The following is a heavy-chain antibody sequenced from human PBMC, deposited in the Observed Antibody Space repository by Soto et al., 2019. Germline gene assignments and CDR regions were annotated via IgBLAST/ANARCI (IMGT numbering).Heavy chain of an antibody. CDR1: GFTFSTYA. V-gene: IGHV3-23*01. CDR2: ISGSGGGT. CDR3: AKGGRIVATTYNLDV. Sequence: EVQLLESGGGLVQPGGSLRLSCGASGFTFSTYAMNWVRQAPGKGLEWVAAISGSGGGTYYADSVKGRFTISRDNSKNSLFLHMNSLRAEDRVVYFCAKGGRIVATTYNLDVWGQGTTVAVSS. D-gene: IGHD1-26*01. J-gene: IGHJ6*02.